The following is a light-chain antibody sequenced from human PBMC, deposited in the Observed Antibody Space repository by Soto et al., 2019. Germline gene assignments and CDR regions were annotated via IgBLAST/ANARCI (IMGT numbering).Light chain of an antibody. CDR2: NND. Sequence: QSVLTQPPSASGTPGQRVTISCSGSSSNIGSNSVYWYHHLPGTAPKLLIYNNDQRPSGVPDRISGSNSGTAASLAVSGLRSGDESDYYCASWDDSLTGLVFGGGTNLTVL. V-gene: IGLV1-47*02. J-gene: IGLJ2*01. CDR3: ASWDDSLTGLV. CDR1: SSNIGSNS.